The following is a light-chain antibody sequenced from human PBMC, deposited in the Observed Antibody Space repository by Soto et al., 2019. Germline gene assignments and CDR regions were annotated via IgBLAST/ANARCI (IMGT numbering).Light chain of an antibody. V-gene: IGKV1-39*01. CDR3: QQRYSTLWT. J-gene: IGKJ1*01. Sequence: DIQMTQSPSSLSASVGDRVTIACRASQSITSYLNWYQQKPGKAPKLLIYGVSTLQSGVPSRFSGSGSGTDFTLTISSLQPEDFATYYCQQRYSTLWTFGQGTKVDIK. CDR2: GVS. CDR1: QSITSY.